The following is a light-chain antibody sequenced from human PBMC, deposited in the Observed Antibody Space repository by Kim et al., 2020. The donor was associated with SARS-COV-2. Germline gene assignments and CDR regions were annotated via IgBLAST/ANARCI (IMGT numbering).Light chain of an antibody. V-gene: IGLV1-44*01. CDR2: NTN. J-gene: IGLJ2*01. Sequence: GQRVTIFCSGSSSNSATNTVDCYQQFPGTAPKLLSYNTNQRPAGVPDRFSASKSGPSASLAISGLQSEDEADYYCAAWDDSLSGPVFGGGTQLTVL. CDR3: AAWDDSLSGPV. CDR1: SSNSATNT.